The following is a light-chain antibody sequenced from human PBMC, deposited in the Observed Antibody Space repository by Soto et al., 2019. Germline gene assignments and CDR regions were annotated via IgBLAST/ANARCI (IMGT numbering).Light chain of an antibody. V-gene: IGKV1-6*01. Sequence: QRAQSRSSLSTSVVASVPGTCRASQDIRSDLGWYQQKPGKAPKRLIYAASSLKSGVPSRFSGSGSGTDFTLTISSLQPEDFATYYCLQYYNYPKPFGQGTKV. CDR3: LQYYNYPKP. J-gene: IGKJ1*01. CDR2: AAS. CDR1: QDIRSD.